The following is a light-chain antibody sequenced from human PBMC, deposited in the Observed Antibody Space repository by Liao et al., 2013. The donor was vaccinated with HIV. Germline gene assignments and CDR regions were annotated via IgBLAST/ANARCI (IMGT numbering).Light chain of an antibody. Sequence: SYELTQPPSVSVAPGKTARITCGGNNIGSRSVHWYQQKPGQAPVLVIYYDSDRSSGIPERFSGSNSGNTATLTISRVEAGDEADYYCQVWDSTSDSRVFGGGTKLTVL. J-gene: IGLJ3*02. CDR3: QVWDSTSDSRV. CDR2: YDS. CDR1: NIGSRS. V-gene: IGLV3-21*04.